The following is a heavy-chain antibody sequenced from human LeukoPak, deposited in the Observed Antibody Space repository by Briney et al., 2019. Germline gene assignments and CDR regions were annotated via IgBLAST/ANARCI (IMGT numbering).Heavy chain of an antibody. CDR1: GYTFTSYY. D-gene: IGHD3-10*01. J-gene: IGHJ3*02. CDR3: ARQRYYYGSGNAFDI. CDR2: INPSGGST. V-gene: IGHV1-46*01. Sequence: ASVKVSCKASGYTFTSYYMHWVRQAPGQGLEWMGIINPSGGSTSYAQKFQGRVTMTRDTSTSTVYMELSSLRSEDTAVYYCARQRYYYGSGNAFDIWGQGTMVTVSS.